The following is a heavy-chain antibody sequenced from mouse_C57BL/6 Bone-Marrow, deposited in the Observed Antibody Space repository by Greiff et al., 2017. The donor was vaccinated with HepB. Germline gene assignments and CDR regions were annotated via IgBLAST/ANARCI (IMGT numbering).Heavy chain of an antibody. D-gene: IGHD2-5*01. V-gene: IGHV5-4*03. J-gene: IGHJ3*01. Sequence: EVMLVESGGGLVKPGGSLKLSCAASGFTFSSYAMSWVRQTPEKRLEWVATISDGGSYTYYPDNVKGRFTISRDNAKNNLYLQMSHLKSEDTAMYYCARGYSISAWFAYWGQGTLVTVSA. CDR3: ARGYSISAWFAY. CDR1: GFTFSSYA. CDR2: ISDGGSYT.